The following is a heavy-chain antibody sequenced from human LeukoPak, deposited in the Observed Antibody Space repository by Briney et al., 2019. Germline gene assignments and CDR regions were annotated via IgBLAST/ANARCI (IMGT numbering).Heavy chain of an antibody. Sequence: GGSLRLSCAASGFIVSSNYMSWVRQAPGKGLELAAFIRYDGSNKYYADSVKGRFTISRDNSKNTLYLQMNSLRAEDTAVYYCAKDGGIVVVPAPIDYWGQGTLVTVSS. CDR3: AKDGGIVVVPAPIDY. CDR2: IRYDGSNK. D-gene: IGHD2-2*01. CDR1: GFIVSSNY. V-gene: IGHV3-30*02. J-gene: IGHJ4*02.